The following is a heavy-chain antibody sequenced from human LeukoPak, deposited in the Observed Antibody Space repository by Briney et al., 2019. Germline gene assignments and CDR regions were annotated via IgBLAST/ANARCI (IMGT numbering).Heavy chain of an antibody. CDR2: IYYSGST. J-gene: IGHJ5*02. CDR3: ASCSYYDILTGPNWFDP. CDR1: GGSISSGGYY. D-gene: IGHD3-9*01. Sequence: KPSQTLSLTCTVSGGSISSGGYYWSWIRQHPGKGLEWIGYIYYSGSTYYNPSLKSRVTISVDTSKNQFSLKLSSVTAADTAVYYCASCSYYDILTGPNWFDPWGQGTLVTVSS. V-gene: IGHV4-31*03.